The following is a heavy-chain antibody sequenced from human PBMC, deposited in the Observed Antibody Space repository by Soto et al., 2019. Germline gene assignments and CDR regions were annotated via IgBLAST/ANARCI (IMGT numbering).Heavy chain of an antibody. Sequence: PXESLKVTSKGSGYSFTSYWLSWVRQMPGKGLEWMGRIDPSDSYTNYSPSFQGHVTISADKSISAAYLQWSSLKASGTAMYYCASRSLVPLGYAFDLWGQGPMVTVS. V-gene: IGHV5-10-1*01. CDR2: IDPSDSYT. J-gene: IGHJ3*01. D-gene: IGHD6-13*01. CDR3: ASRSLVPLGYAFDL. CDR1: GYSFTSYW.